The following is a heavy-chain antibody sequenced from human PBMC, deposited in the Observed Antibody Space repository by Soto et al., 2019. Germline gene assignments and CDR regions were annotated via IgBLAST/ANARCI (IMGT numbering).Heavy chain of an antibody. Sequence: GGSLRLSCAASGFTFSSYEMNWIRQAPGKGLEWVSYISGSGSTIYYADSVKGRFTISRDNARNSLYLQVNSLRAEDTAVYYCARDPERRGFFYFDYWGQGTLVTVSS. D-gene: IGHD1-1*01. CDR2: ISGSGSTI. CDR1: GFTFSSYE. V-gene: IGHV3-48*03. CDR3: ARDPERRGFFYFDY. J-gene: IGHJ4*02.